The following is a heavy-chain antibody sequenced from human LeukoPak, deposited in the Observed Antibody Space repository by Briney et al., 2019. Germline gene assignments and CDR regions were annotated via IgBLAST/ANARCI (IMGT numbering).Heavy chain of an antibody. J-gene: IGHJ4*02. D-gene: IGHD2-2*02. Sequence: TSSETLSLTCTVSGGSISSGSYYWSWIRQPAGKGLEWIGRIYTSGSTNYNPSLKSRVTISVDTSKNQFSLKLSSVTAADTAVYYCARDRYCSSTSCYNFDYWGQRTLVTVSS. CDR2: IYTSGST. CDR1: GGSISSGSYY. CDR3: ARDRYCSSTSCYNFDY. V-gene: IGHV4-61*02.